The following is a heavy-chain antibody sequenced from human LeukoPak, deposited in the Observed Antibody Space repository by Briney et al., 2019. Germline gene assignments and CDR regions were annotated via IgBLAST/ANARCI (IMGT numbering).Heavy chain of an antibody. CDR3: ARVRGGWSGSSCDFEN. CDR2: IFHRGNT. D-gene: IGHD2-15*01. J-gene: IGHJ4*02. V-gene: IGHV4-4*02. Sequence: SGTLTLTCAVSDVSFSSDNWRRCVRQPPRKGLEWAGEIFHRGNTNYTPSLKSRFTISIDKSKNQFSLRLTYVTAADTAVYHCARVRGGWSGSSCDFENWGQGTLVTVSS. CDR1: DVSFSSDNW.